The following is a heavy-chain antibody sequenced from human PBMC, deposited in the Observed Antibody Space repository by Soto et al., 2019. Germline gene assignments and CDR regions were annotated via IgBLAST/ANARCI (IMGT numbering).Heavy chain of an antibody. CDR1: GASISYGGFS. J-gene: IGHJ4*02. V-gene: IGHV4-30-2*06. CDR3: ARGGGYDSFDY. D-gene: IGHD5-12*01. CDR2: ISHLEST. Sequence: SETLSLTCTVSGASISYGGFSWSWIRQSPGKGLEWIGYISHLESTYFHPSFKSRLTMSIDRTRNQFSLKLSSVTAADMAVYYCARGGGYDSFDYWGQGVLVTVSS.